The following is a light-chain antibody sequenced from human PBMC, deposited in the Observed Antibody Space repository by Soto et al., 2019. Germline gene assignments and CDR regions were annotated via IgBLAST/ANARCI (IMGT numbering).Light chain of an antibody. V-gene: IGKV3-15*01. J-gene: IGKJ4*01. CDR3: QQYSSWPLT. CDR2: GVS. CDR1: QSVTNGN. Sequence: EIVMTQSTATLSVSPGERATLSCRASQSVTNGNLPWYQQKPGQAPRFLIYGVSTRATGIPARFSGSGSGAEFTLTISSLQSEDFAVYYCQQYSSWPLTFGGGTTVEIK.